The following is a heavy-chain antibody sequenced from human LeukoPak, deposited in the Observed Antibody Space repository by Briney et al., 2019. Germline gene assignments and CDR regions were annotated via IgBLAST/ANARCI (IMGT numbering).Heavy chain of an antibody. Sequence: SETLSLTCTIAGGSISSYYWSWIRHPPGKGLEWIGYIYYSGSTNYNPSLKRRLTISVDTSKNQFSQKLSSVTAADTAVYYCARDHSSGYVSSYYYCYMDVWGKGTTVTVSS. CDR3: ARDHSSGYVSSYYYCYMDV. CDR2: IYYSGST. CDR1: GGSISSYY. J-gene: IGHJ6*03. D-gene: IGHD5-12*01. V-gene: IGHV4-59*01.